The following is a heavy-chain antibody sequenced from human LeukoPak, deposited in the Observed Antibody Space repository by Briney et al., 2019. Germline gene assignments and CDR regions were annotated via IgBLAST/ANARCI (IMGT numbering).Heavy chain of an antibody. CDR3: ARGLDSSGYYSAPPHDY. D-gene: IGHD3-22*01. CDR1: GYTFTSYA. CDR2: INTNTGNP. Sequence: ASVKVSCKASGYTFTSYAMNWVRQAPGQGLEWMGWINTNTGNPTYAQGFTGRFVFSLDTSVSTAYLQISSLKAEDTAVYYCARGLDSSGYYSAPPHDYRGQGTLVTVSS. J-gene: IGHJ4*02. V-gene: IGHV7-4-1*02.